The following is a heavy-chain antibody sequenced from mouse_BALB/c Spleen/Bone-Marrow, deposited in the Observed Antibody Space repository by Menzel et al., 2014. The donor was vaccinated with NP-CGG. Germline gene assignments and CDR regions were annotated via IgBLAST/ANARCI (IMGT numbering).Heavy chain of an antibody. Sequence: EVQVVESGGGSVQPGGSLRLSCATSGLTFTDYYMSWVRQPPVKALEWLGFIRNKAKGYTTDYSASVKGRFTISKDNSQRILYLQMNTLRAEDSVTYYCARDENVGIYWYFDVWGAGTTVIVSS. CDR2: IRNKAKGYTT. V-gene: IGHV7-3*02. CDR3: ARDENVGIYWYFDV. J-gene: IGHJ1*01. CDR1: GLTFTDYY.